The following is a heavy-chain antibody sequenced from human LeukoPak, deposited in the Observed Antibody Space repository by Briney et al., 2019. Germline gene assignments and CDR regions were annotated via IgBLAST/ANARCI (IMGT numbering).Heavy chain of an antibody. V-gene: IGHV3-21*01. D-gene: IGHD3-10*01. CDR1: GFSISTYS. Sequence: GGSLRLSCAASGFSISTYSMDWVRQAPGKGLEWVSSISSTSSYIYYADSVKGRFTISRDNSKNTLYLQMNSLRAEDTAVYYWARDPLSGYYYGMDVWGQGTTVTVSS. J-gene: IGHJ6*02. CDR2: ISSTSSYI. CDR3: ARDPLSGYYYGMDV.